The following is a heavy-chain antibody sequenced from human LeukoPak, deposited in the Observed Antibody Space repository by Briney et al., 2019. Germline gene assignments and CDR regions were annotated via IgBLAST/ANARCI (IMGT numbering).Heavy chain of an antibody. CDR3: ARGPPNWGYDY. V-gene: IGHV1-18*01. Sequence: ASVQVSCKPSGYIFAHNGISWVRQAPGQGPEWMGWISAYNGDTNYAQNFQGRVTMTRDTSTSTVYMELRSLRSDDTAVYYCARGPPNWGYDYWGPGTLVTVSS. D-gene: IGHD7-27*01. CDR2: ISAYNGDT. CDR1: GYIFAHNG. J-gene: IGHJ4*02.